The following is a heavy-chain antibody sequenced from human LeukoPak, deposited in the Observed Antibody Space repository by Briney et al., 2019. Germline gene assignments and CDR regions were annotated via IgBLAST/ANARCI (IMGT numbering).Heavy chain of an antibody. V-gene: IGHV3-23*01. D-gene: IGHD4/OR15-4a*01. Sequence: GGTLRLSCAASGFTFSSYGMSWVRQAPGKGLEWVSAISGSGGSTYYADSVKGRFTISRDNSKNTLYLQMNSLRAEDTAVYYCAKEIYGDPTGGRFQHWGQGTLVTVSS. CDR3: AKEIYGDPTGGRFQH. CDR1: GFTFSSYG. J-gene: IGHJ1*01. CDR2: ISGSGGST.